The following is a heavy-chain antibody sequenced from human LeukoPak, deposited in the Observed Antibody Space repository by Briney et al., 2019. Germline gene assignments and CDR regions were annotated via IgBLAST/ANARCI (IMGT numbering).Heavy chain of an antibody. D-gene: IGHD3-22*01. CDR2: ISGSGGST. CDR1: GFPFSSYA. J-gene: IGHJ4*02. Sequence: PGGSLRLSCAASGFPFSSYAMSWVRQAPGKGLEWVSAISGSGGSTYYADSVKGRFTISRDNSKNTLYLQMNSLRAEDTAVYYCAKGAPYYYDSSGHYYSFGYWGQGTLVTVSS. V-gene: IGHV3-23*01. CDR3: AKGAPYYYDSSGHYYSFGY.